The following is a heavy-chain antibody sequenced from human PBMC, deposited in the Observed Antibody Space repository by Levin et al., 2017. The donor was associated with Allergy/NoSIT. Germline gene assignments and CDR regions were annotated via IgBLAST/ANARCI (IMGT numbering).Heavy chain of an antibody. CDR1: GGTFSSYA. Sequence: SVKVSCKASGGTFSSYAISWVRQAPGQGLEWMGGIIPIFGTANYAQKFQGRVTITADESTSTAYMELSSLRSEDTAVYYCASRIAVAGTVWFDPWGQGTLVTVSS. CDR2: IIPIFGTA. J-gene: IGHJ5*02. V-gene: IGHV1-69*13. CDR3: ASRIAVAGTVWFDP. D-gene: IGHD6-19*01.